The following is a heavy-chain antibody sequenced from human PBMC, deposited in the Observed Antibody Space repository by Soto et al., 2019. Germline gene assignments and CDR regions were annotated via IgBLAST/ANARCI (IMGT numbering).Heavy chain of an antibody. J-gene: IGHJ4*02. D-gene: IGHD6-6*01. CDR3: AREFSNSPEAFDS. V-gene: IGHV4-61*01. CDR2: IYYTGST. Sequence: DTLSLTCTVSGGSFNSDTFYLSWIRQPPGRGLEWIGYIYYTGSTNYNPSLKSRVTISINTSRNQFSLKLTSVTAADTAVYYCAREFSNSPEAFDSWGQGSLVTSPQ. CDR1: GGSFNSDTFY.